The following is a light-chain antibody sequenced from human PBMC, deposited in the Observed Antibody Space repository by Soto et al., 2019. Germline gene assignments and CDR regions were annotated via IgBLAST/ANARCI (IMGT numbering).Light chain of an antibody. CDR3: QQYGTTRIT. CDR1: QGINSN. Sequence: IVMTPSPATLSLSPGERATLSCRASQGINSNLAWYQQKAGQAPRLLIYGTSTRATGIPARFSGSGSGTDFTLTISSLQFEDFAVYYCQQYGTTRITFGQGTRLEIK. V-gene: IGKV3-15*01. CDR2: GTS. J-gene: IGKJ5*01.